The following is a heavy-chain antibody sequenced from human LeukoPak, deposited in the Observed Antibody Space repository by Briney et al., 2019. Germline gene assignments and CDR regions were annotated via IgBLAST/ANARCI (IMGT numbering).Heavy chain of an antibody. CDR3: VRSLRSADF. CDR2: ISTDGSQT. V-gene: IGHV3-74*01. J-gene: IGHJ4*02. Sequence: GGSLRLSCEASGFTFSNYWMHWVRHAPGKGLMWVSQISTDGSQTFYADSVKGRFTISRDNAKNTLFLQMDSLRPEDTAVYYCVRSLRSADFWGQGTLVTVSS. CDR1: GFTFSNYW.